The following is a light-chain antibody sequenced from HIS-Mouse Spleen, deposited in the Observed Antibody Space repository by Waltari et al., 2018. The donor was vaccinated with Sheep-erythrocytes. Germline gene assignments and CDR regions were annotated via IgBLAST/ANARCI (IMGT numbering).Light chain of an antibody. CDR2: WAS. CDR1: QVVLYSSNNKNY. CDR3: QQYYSTLT. J-gene: IGKJ4*01. Sequence: DIVMTQSPDSLAVSLAERAPITCNSSQVVLYSSNNKNYLAWYQQKPGQPPKLLIYWASTRESGVPDRFSGSGSGTDFTLTISSLQAEDVAVYYCQQYYSTLTFGGGTKVEIK. V-gene: IGKV4-1*01.